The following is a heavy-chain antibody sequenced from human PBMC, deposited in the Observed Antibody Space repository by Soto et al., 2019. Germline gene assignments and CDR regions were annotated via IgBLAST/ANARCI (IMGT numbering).Heavy chain of an antibody. D-gene: IGHD5-18*01. Sequence: GGSLRLSCAASGFNFSNYWMHWVRQAPGKGLVWVSRINTDGSGTTYTDYVKGRFTMSRDNAKNTLYQQMNGLRAEDTAVYYCARGASGYSYGWGQGT. V-gene: IGHV3-74*01. CDR3: ARGASGYSYG. CDR2: INTDGSGT. CDR1: GFNFSNYW. J-gene: IGHJ4*02.